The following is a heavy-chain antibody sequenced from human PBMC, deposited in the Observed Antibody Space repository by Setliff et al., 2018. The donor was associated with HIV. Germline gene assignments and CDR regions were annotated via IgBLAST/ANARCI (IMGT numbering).Heavy chain of an antibody. CDR3: ASSRPPDDSSGFLDH. D-gene: IGHD3-3*01. CDR1: GFTFSTSW. CDR2: IKGDGSAE. V-gene: IGHV3-7*03. J-gene: IGHJ3*01. Sequence: GGSLRLSCAASGFTFSTSWMTWVRQAPGQGLEWVANIKGDGSAEYYVDSAKGRFTISRDNAKNSLYLQMNSLRAEDTAIYYCASSRPPDDSSGFLDHWGQGTMVTVSS.